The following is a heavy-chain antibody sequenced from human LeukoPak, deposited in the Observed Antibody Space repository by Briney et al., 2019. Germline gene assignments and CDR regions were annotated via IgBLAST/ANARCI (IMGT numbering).Heavy chain of an antibody. CDR1: GYTFTSYA. Sequence: ASVKVSCKASGYTFTSYAMHWVRQAPGQRLEWMGWINAGNGNTKYSQKFQGRVTITRDTSASTAYMELSSLRSEDTAVYYCARKGAYCSGGSCYSWYWFDPWGQGTLVTVSS. CDR2: INAGNGNT. J-gene: IGHJ5*02. CDR3: ARKGAYCSGGSCYSWYWFDP. V-gene: IGHV1-3*01. D-gene: IGHD2-15*01.